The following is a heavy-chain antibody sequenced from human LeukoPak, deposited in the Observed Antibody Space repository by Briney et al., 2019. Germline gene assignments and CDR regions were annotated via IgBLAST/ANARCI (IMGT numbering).Heavy chain of an antibody. D-gene: IGHD3-10*01. J-gene: IGHJ4*02. CDR3: ASFPPMVRGVLNDY. CDR2: ISNRGDYI. V-gene: IGHV3-21*01. Sequence: GGSLRLSCAASGFTFSSYAMSWVRQAPGKGLEWVSAISNRGDYIYYADSVKGRFTISRDNAKNSLYLQMDSLRAEDTAVYYCASFPPMVRGVLNDYWGQGTLVTVSS. CDR1: GFTFSSYA.